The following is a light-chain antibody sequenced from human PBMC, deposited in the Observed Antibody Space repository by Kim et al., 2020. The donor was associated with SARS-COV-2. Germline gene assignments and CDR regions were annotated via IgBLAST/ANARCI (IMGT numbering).Light chain of an antibody. CDR3: CSYVV. CDR2: EVS. CDR1: SSDVGSYNL. J-gene: IGLJ2*01. V-gene: IGLV2-23*02. Sequence: VSGSAGQSITISCTGTSSDVGSYNLVSWYQQHPGKAPKLMIDEVSKRPSGVSNRFSGSKSGNTASLTISGLQAEDEADYYCCSYVVFGGGTQLTVL.